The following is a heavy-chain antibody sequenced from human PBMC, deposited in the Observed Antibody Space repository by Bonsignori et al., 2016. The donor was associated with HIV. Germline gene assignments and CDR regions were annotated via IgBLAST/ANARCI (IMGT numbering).Heavy chain of an antibody. CDR3: AILGGAAVPTDGGH. CDR1: GFTFSSYA. Sequence: GESLKISCAASGFTFSSYAMSWVRQAPGKGLEWVSVIYVGSAKTYYADFAEGRFTISREDSKSTLYLQLDSLRAEDTATYYCAILGGAAVPTDGGHWGQGTLVTVSS. D-gene: IGHD3-3*01. CDR2: IYVGSAKT. J-gene: IGHJ4*02. V-gene: IGHV3-23*01.